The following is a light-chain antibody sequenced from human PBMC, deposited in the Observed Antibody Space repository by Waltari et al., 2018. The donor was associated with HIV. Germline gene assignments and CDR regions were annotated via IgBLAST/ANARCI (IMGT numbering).Light chain of an antibody. J-gene: IGLJ1*01. Sequence: DLSQPASVSVSPGQTATVSCSGDKLGNRFVCWYRQRPGQSPALIIYQDSRRPSGISDRFSGSTSGTKATLTIRGTQSLDEGDYYCQAWDTNTFVFGGGTRVTVL. CDR1: KLGNRF. CDR3: QAWDTNTFV. CDR2: QDS. V-gene: IGLV3-1*01.